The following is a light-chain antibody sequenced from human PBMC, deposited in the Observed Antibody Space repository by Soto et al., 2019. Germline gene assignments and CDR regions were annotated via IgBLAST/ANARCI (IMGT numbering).Light chain of an antibody. J-gene: IGKJ1*01. V-gene: IGKV1-5*03. Sequence: DIQMTQSPSTLSASVGDRVTITCRASQSISSWLAWYQQKPVKAPKLLIYKAHSLESGVPSRFSGSGSGTEFTLTISSLQPDDFATYYCQQYNCYPWTFGQGTKVEIK. CDR3: QQYNCYPWT. CDR2: KAH. CDR1: QSISSW.